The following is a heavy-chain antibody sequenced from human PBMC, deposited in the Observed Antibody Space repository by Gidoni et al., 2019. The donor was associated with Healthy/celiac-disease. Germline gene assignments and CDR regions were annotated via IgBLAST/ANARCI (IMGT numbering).Heavy chain of an antibody. Sequence: QVQLVRSGAELKKPGASVKVAGKDSGYTFTSYGISLVRQAPGQGLEWMGWISAYNGNTNHAQKLQGRVTMTTDISTSTAYMVLRSLRSDDTAVYYCAWEESGIYFYWCQGTLVTVSS. J-gene: IGHJ4*02. CDR2: ISAYNGNT. V-gene: IGHV1-18*01. CDR1: GYTFTSYG. CDR3: AWEESGIYFY. D-gene: IGHD3-10*01.